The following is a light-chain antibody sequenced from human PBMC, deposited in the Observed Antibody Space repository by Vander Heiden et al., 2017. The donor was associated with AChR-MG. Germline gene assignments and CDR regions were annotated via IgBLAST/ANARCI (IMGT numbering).Light chain of an antibody. J-gene: IGKJ1*01. CDR2: DAS. CDR1: QGINNY. Sequence: DIQMTQSPSAMSASVGDRVTITCRARQGINNYLAWFQQKPGKVPKRLIYDASNLQSGVPSRFSGSGSGTEFTLTISGLQPEDFATYYCLQHSNYPPTFGQGTKVEIK. V-gene: IGKV1-17*03. CDR3: LQHSNYPPT.